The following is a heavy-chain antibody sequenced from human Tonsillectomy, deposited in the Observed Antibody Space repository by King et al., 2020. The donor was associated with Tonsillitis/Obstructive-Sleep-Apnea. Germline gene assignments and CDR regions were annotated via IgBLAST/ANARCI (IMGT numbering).Heavy chain of an antibody. CDR1: GFTFSIYE. D-gene: IGHD5-24*01. CDR2: ITSSGSTI. J-gene: IGHJ4*02. V-gene: IGHV3-48*03. CDR3: AREPFRDRDS. Sequence: VQLVESGGGLVQPGGSLRLSCAAPGFTFSIYEMNWVRQAPGKGLEWVSYITSSGSTIYYADSVKGRFTISRDNAKNSLYLQMNSLRAEVTAVYYCAREPFRDRDSWGQGTLVTVSS.